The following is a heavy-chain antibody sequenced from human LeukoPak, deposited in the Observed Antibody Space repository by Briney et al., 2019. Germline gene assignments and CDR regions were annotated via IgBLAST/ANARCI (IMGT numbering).Heavy chain of an antibody. CDR2: ISHSGST. V-gene: IGHV4-34*01. CDR1: GGSFSGYY. Sequence: PSETLSLTCAVYGGSFSGYYWSWIRQPPGKGLEWIGEISHSGSTNYNPSLKSRVTISVDTSKNQFSLKLSSVTAADTAVYYCARWYYDYVWGSYRLNWFDPWGQGTLVTVSS. CDR3: ARWYYDYVWGSYRLNWFDP. D-gene: IGHD3-16*02. J-gene: IGHJ5*02.